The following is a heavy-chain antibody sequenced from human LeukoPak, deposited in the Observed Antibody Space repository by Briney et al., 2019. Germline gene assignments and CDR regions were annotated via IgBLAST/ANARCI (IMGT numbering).Heavy chain of an antibody. CDR2: IYYGGST. CDR1: GGSISSYY. D-gene: IGHD3-22*01. J-gene: IGHJ6*02. CDR3: ARGPHYHDSSGYSPSYSYAMDV. V-gene: IGHV4-59*01. Sequence: SETLSLTCTVSGGSISSYYWSWIRQPPGKGLEWIGYIYYGGSTNYNPSLRSRVTISVDTSKNQFSLDLRSVTAADTAVYYCARGPHYHDSSGYSPSYSYAMDVWGQGTTVTVSS.